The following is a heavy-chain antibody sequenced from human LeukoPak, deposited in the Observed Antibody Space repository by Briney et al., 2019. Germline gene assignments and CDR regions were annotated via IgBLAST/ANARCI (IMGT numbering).Heavy chain of an antibody. D-gene: IGHD1-26*01. CDR1: GLTLSNYW. V-gene: IGHV3-7*03. J-gene: IGHJ4*02. Sequence: GGSLRLFCTASGLTLSNYWMIWVRQAPGKGLQWVAKIKQDGSEKYYVDSVKGRFTISRDNAENSLYLQMNSLRVEDTAVYYCAARSSGNPYFWGQGTLVTVSS. CDR3: AARSSGNPYF. CDR2: IKQDGSEK.